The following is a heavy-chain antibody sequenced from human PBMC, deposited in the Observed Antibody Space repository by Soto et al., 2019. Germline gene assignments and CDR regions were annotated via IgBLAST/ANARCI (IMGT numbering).Heavy chain of an antibody. V-gene: IGHV1-18*01. CDR2: ISAYNANT. D-gene: IGHD1-26*01. CDR3: ARGRYLDY. CDR1: GYTLTTDS. Sequence: QVHLVQSGAEVKKPGASVKVSWRASGYTLTTDSIAWVRQAPGQGLEWMGWISAYNANTDYAQRLQGRVTITTDTSTTTSHMELRSLRSDDTAVYYCARGRYLDYWGQGTLVTVS. J-gene: IGHJ4*02.